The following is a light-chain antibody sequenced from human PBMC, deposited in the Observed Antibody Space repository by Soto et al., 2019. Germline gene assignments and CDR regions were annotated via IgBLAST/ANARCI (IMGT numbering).Light chain of an antibody. Sequence: EIVLTQSPGTLSLSPGERATLSCRASQSVSSSYLAWYQQKPGQAPRLLIYGASSRATGIPDRFSGSGSGTDFTLTISRLELEDFAVYYCQQYGSSPTTFGQGTKVEIK. CDR3: QQYGSSPTT. V-gene: IGKV3-20*01. CDR2: GAS. J-gene: IGKJ1*01. CDR1: QSVSSSY.